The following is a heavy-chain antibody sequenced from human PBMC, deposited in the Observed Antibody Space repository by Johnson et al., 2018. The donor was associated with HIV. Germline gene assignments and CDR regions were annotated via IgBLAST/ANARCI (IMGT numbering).Heavy chain of an antibody. CDR2: IRHDGDNK. CDR3: AGAGAHDAFDI. V-gene: IGHV3-33*08. J-gene: IGHJ3*02. Sequence: QVQLVESGGGVVQPGRSLRLSCSASGFPFSSYGMHWVRQAPGKGLEWVAFIRHDGDNKYYADSVKGRFTISRENSKTPLYLQMNSLRDEDTAVYYCAGAGAHDAFDIWGKGTMVTGSS. CDR1: GFPFSSYG. D-gene: IGHD7-27*01.